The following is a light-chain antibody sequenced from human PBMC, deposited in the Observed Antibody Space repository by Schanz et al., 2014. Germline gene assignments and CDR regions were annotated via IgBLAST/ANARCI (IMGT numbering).Light chain of an antibody. CDR2: EGS. CDR3: SSYTSSSILI. V-gene: IGLV2-14*02. Sequence: QSALTQPASVSGSPGQSITISCTGTSSDVGSYNLVSWYQQHPGKAPKLMIYEGSKRPSGVPDRFSGSKSGNTASLTISGLRAEDEADYFCSSYTSSSILIFGGGTKLTVV. J-gene: IGLJ2*01. CDR1: SSDVGSYNL.